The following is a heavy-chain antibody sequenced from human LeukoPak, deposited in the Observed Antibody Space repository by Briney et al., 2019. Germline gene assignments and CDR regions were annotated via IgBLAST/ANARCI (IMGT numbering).Heavy chain of an antibody. CDR3: ARESPYYGSGSYTDY. Sequence: PSETLSLTCTVSGGFISSYYWSWIRQPPGKGLEWIAYIYYSGITNYNPSLKSRVTISVDTPKNQFSLKLSSVTAADTAVYYCARESPYYGSGSYTDYWGQGTLVTVSS. V-gene: IGHV4-59*01. J-gene: IGHJ4*02. CDR2: IYYSGIT. CDR1: GGFISSYY. D-gene: IGHD3-10*01.